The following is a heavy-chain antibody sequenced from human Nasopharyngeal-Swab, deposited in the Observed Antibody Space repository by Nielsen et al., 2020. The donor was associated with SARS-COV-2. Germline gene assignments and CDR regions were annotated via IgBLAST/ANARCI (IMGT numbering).Heavy chain of an antibody. CDR2: IYYSGST. V-gene: IGHV4-59*01. Sequence: WIRQPPGQGMEWIGYIYYSGSTNYNPSLKSRVTISVDTSKNQFSLKLSPVTAADTAVYYCARAEPYDFWSGYMPFYGMDVWGQGTTVTVSS. CDR3: ARAEPYDFWSGYMPFYGMDV. D-gene: IGHD3-3*01. J-gene: IGHJ6*02.